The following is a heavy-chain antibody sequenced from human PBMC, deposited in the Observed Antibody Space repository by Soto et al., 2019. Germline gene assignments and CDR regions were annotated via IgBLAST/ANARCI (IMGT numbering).Heavy chain of an antibody. CDR1: GFTFSSYA. CDR2: ISYDGSNK. V-gene: IGHV3-30*18. Sequence: QVQLVESGGGVVQPGRSLRLSCAASGFTFSSYAMHWVRQAPGKGLEWVAIISYDGSNKYYADSVKGRITISRDNSKNTLYLQMNSLRGEDTAVYYCAKDEGYSSSWRYYFDYWGQGTLVTVSS. D-gene: IGHD6-13*01. CDR3: AKDEGYSSSWRYYFDY. J-gene: IGHJ4*02.